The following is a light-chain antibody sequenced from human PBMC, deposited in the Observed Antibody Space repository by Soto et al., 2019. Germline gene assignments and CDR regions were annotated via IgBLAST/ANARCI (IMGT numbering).Light chain of an antibody. Sequence: QSVLTQPASVSGSPGQSITISCTGTSSDVGSYNLVSWYQQHPGKAPKLMIYEGSKRPSGVSNRFSGSKSGNTASLTISGLQAEDEADYYCNSYADSNNFVFGSGTKVTVL. CDR3: NSYADSNNFV. CDR1: SSDVGSYNL. CDR2: EGS. V-gene: IGLV2-23*01. J-gene: IGLJ1*01.